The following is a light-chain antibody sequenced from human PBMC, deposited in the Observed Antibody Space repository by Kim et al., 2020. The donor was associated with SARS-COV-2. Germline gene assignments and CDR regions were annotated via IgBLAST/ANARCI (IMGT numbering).Light chain of an antibody. Sequence: DIVMTQSPDSLAVSLGERATINCKSSQSVLYNSHNKNYLAWYQQHPGQPPKLLISWASTRESGVPDRFSGSGSGTDFTLTISSLQAGDVAVYYCQQYYTAPLTFGGGTKLEI. CDR1: QSVLYNSHNKNY. CDR2: WAS. CDR3: QQYYTAPLT. V-gene: IGKV4-1*01. J-gene: IGKJ4*01.